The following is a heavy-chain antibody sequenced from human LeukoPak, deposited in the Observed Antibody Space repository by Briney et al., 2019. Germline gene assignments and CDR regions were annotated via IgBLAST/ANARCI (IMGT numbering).Heavy chain of an antibody. J-gene: IGHJ4*02. V-gene: IGHV3-21*01. CDR1: GFTFSSYS. CDR3: IRDLFDDYSLDY. D-gene: IGHD3-16*01. Sequence: KPGGSLRLSCAASGFTFSSYSMNWVRQAPGKGLEWVSSINSDSSLMFYAESVKGRFTISRDNARNLLYLQMNSLRAEDTAVYYCIRDLFDDYSLDYWGQGALVTVSS. CDR2: INSDSSLM.